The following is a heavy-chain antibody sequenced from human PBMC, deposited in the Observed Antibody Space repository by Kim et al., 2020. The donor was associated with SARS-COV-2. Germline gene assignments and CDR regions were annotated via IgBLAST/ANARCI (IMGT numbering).Heavy chain of an antibody. Sequence: GGSLRLSCAASGFTFSSYSMNWVRQAPGKGLEWVSYISSSSTIFYADSVKGRFTISRDNAKNSLYLQMNSLRDEDTAVYYCAGGSSWYLIQDWGQGTLVTVSS. CDR3: AGGSSWYLIQD. CDR1: GFTFSSYS. D-gene: IGHD6-13*01. CDR2: ISSSSTI. V-gene: IGHV3-48*02. J-gene: IGHJ1*01.